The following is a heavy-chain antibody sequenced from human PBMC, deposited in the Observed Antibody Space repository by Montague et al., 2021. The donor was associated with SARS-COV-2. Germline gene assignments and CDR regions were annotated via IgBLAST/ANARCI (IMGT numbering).Heavy chain of an antibody. J-gene: IGHJ6*03. CDR1: GGSFSGFY. Sequence: SETLSLTCAVSGGSFSGFYWSWVRQRPGEGLEWIGEINQSGSINYNPSLKSRVTILVDSSKNQFSLKLTSVAAADTAVYYCARLRDGVVPSPILGVGPYYSYYYMDVWGRGTTVTVSS. V-gene: IGHV4-34*01. CDR2: INQSGSI. CDR3: ARLRDGVVPSPILGVGPYYSYYYMDV. D-gene: IGHD3-10*01.